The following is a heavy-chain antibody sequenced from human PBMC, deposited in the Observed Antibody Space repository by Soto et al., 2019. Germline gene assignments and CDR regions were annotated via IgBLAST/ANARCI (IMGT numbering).Heavy chain of an antibody. J-gene: IGHJ6*03. D-gene: IGHD3-10*01. CDR3: ARGGMVRGVIYPYYYYYYMDV. CDR1: GGSFSGYY. V-gene: IGHV4-34*01. Sequence: SETLSLTCAVYGGSFSGYYWSWIRQPPGKGLEWIGEINHSGSTNYNPSLKSRVTISVDTSKNQFSLKLSSVTAADTAVYYCARGGMVRGVIYPYYYYYYMDVWGKGTTVTVSS. CDR2: INHSGST.